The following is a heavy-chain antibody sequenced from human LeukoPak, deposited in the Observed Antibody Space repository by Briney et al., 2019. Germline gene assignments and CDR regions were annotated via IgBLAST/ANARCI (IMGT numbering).Heavy chain of an antibody. CDR1: GGSFSGYY. V-gene: IGHV4-34*01. J-gene: IGHJ4*02. Sequence: SETLSLTCAVYGGSFSGYYWSWIRQPPGKGLEWIGNVYYTGGTYYNASLQSRVTISIDMSKNQFSLRLKSVTAADTAMYYCVKSGGYGLIDYWGQGTLVTVS. D-gene: IGHD1-26*01. CDR2: VYYTGGT. CDR3: VKSGGYGLIDY.